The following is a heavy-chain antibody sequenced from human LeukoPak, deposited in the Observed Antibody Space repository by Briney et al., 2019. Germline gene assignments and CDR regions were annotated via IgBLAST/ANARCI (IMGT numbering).Heavy chain of an antibody. CDR2: ISAYSDNT. Sequence: ASVKVSCKASNYTFTSYPISWVRQAPGQGLEWMGWISAYSDNTNYAQKVQGRVTMTTDTSTNTAYMELASLRPDDTAIYYCTRGSSSQYLQHWGQGTLVTVSS. D-gene: IGHD6-6*01. V-gene: IGHV1-18*01. CDR3: TRGSSSQYLQH. J-gene: IGHJ1*01. CDR1: NYTFTSYP.